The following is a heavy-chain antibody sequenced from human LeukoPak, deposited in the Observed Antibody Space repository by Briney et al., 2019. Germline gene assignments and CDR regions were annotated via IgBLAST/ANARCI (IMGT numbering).Heavy chain of an antibody. J-gene: IGHJ4*02. D-gene: IGHD3-10*01. Sequence: GGSLRLSCAASRFTFSSHSMNWIRQAPGKGLEWVSYISSSGSTIYYADSVKGRFTISRDNAKNSLYLQMNSLRAEDTAVYYCARDILLDTMVRGVKAVDYWGQGTLVTVSS. CDR1: RFTFSSHS. CDR2: ISSSGSTI. CDR3: ARDILLDTMVRGVKAVDY. V-gene: IGHV3-48*04.